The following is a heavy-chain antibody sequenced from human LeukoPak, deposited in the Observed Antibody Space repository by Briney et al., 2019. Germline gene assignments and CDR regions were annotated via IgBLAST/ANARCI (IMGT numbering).Heavy chain of an antibody. CDR3: AIARSYDYAKYFDY. CDR2: IRYDGSNK. Sequence: GGSLRLSCAASGFTFSSYGMHWVRQAPGKGLEWVAFIRYDGSNKYYADSVKGRFTISRDYSKNTLYLQINSLRAEDTAVYYCAIARSYDYAKYFDYWSQGTRVTVSS. D-gene: IGHD4-17*01. CDR1: GFTFSSYG. V-gene: IGHV3-30*02. J-gene: IGHJ4*02.